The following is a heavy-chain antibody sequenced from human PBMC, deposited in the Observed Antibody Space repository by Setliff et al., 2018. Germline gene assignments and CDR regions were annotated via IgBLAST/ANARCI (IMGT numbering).Heavy chain of an antibody. Sequence: LRLSCAASGFTFSSYAMSWVRQAPGKGLEWVSAISGSGGSTYYADSVKGRFTISRDNSKNTLYLQMNSLRAEDTAVYYCAKGGGSGELLWTPDAFDTWGQGTMVTVSS. CDR2: ISGSGGST. D-gene: IGHD3-10*01. CDR1: GFTFSSYA. J-gene: IGHJ3*02. CDR3: AKGGGSGELLWTPDAFDT. V-gene: IGHV3-23*01.